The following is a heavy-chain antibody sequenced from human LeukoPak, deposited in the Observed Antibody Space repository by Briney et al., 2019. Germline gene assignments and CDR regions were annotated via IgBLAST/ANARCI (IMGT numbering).Heavy chain of an antibody. CDR1: GFTFSTFA. CDR3: ATYRQVLLPFES. Sequence: GGSLRLSCAASGFTFSTFAMVWVCQPPGKGLEWVSSIFPSGGEIHYADSVRGRFTISRDNSKSTLSLQMNSLRAEDTAIYYCATYRQVLLPFESWGQGTLVTVSS. D-gene: IGHD2-8*02. V-gene: IGHV3-23*01. CDR2: IFPSGGEI. J-gene: IGHJ4*02.